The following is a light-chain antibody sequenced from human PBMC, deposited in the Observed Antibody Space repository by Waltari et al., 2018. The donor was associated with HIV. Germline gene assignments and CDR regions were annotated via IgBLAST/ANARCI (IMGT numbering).Light chain of an antibody. J-gene: IGLJ1*01. CDR2: EVT. Sequence: QSALTQPASASGSPGQSITISCTGTNSDIGKYNLVLWYQQHPGKVPKLLIFEVTTRPSGISHRFSGSKSDNTASLTISGLQAEDEADYYCSSYATGNTYVFGTGTSVTVL. CDR1: NSDIGKYNL. V-gene: IGLV2-23*02. CDR3: SSYATGNTYV.